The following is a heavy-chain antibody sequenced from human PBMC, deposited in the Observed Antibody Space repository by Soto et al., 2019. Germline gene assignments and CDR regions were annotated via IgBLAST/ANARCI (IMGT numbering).Heavy chain of an antibody. V-gene: IGHV1-18*01. CDR1: GYIFHNYG. Sequence: QVQLVQSGAEVKKPGASVKVSCKTSGYIFHNYGISWVRQAPGQGLEWMGWISDYNGNTKYAQKFQGRVTMATDTSTKAAYMELRSLRSDDTAVYYCAREGYYPGSESYSPPRYYGMDVW. CDR3: AREGYYPGSESYSPPRYYGMDV. CDR2: ISDYNGNT. D-gene: IGHD3-10*01. J-gene: IGHJ6*01.